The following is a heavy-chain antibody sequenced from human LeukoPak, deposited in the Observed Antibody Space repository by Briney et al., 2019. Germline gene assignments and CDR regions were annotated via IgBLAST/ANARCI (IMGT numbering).Heavy chain of an antibody. CDR3: ARVNSRELVFDY. CDR1: GGSISSYY. V-gene: IGHV4-59*01. D-gene: IGHD1-26*01. CDR2: IYYSGST. Sequence: SETLSLTCTVSGGSISSYYWSWIRQPPGKGLEWIGYIYYSGSTNCNPSLKSRVTISVDTSKNQFSLKLSSVTAADTAVYYCARVNSRELVFDYWGQGTLVTVSS. J-gene: IGHJ4*02.